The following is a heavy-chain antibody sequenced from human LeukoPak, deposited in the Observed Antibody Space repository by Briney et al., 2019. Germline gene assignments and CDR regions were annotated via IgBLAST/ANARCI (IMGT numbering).Heavy chain of an antibody. D-gene: IGHD3-3*01. J-gene: IGHJ6*02. CDR3: ARSFAFGVVIIPYYYGMDV. CDR2: INHSGST. Sequence: SETLSLTCAVYGGSFSGYYWSWIRQPPGKGLEWIGEINHSGSTNYNPSLKSRVTISVDTSKNQFSLKLSSVTAADTAVYYCARSFAFGVVIIPYYYGMDVWGQGTTVTVSS. V-gene: IGHV4-34*01. CDR1: GGSFSGYY.